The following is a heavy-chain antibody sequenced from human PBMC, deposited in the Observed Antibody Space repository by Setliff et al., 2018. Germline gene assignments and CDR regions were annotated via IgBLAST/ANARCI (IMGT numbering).Heavy chain of an antibody. J-gene: IGHJ2*01. D-gene: IGHD6-19*01. CDR3: AGSRTIAVKGGVFAV. CDR2: ITDTGRT. Sequence: SETLSLTCTVYGGPLSGFSWNWIRQSPGGGLEWIGEITDTGRTKYIPSLKSRVTISIHMSWNQFSLRLSSLTAADTAVYYCAGSRTIAVKGGVFAVWGRGTLVTVSS. V-gene: IGHV4-34*01. CDR1: GGPLSGFS.